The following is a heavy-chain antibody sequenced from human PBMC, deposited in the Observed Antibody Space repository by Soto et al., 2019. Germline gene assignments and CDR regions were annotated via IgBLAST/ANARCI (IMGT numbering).Heavy chain of an antibody. CDR1: GFTFSNAW. J-gene: IGHJ4*02. D-gene: IGHD3-3*01. V-gene: IGHV3-15*07. Sequence: EVQLVESGGCLVKPGWSLRLSCAASGFTFSNAWMNWVRQAPGKGLEWVGRIKSKTDGGTTDYAAPVKGRFTISRYDSKNTLYLQMNSLKTEDTAVYYCTTGCEYYDFWSGYKNLDYWGQGTLVTVS. CDR3: TTGCEYYDFWSGYKNLDY. CDR2: IKSKTDGGTT.